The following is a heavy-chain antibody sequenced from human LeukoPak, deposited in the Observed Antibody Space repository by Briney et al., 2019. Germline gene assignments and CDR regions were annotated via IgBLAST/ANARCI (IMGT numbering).Heavy chain of an antibody. Sequence: ASVKVSCKASGYTFTGYYMHWVQQAPGQGLEWMGWINPNSGGTNYAQKFQGRVTMTRDASISTAYMELSRLRSDDTAVYYCARDLLWDDSSGHTPYYFDYWGQGTLVTVSS. V-gene: IGHV1-2*02. CDR1: GYTFTGYY. J-gene: IGHJ4*02. CDR3: ARDLLWDDSSGHTPYYFDY. D-gene: IGHD3-22*01. CDR2: INPNSGGT.